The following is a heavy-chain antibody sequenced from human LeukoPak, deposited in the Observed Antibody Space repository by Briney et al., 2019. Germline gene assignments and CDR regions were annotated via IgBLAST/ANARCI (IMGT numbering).Heavy chain of an antibody. J-gene: IGHJ4*02. V-gene: IGHV3-9*01. CDR1: GFTFDDYA. D-gene: IGHD3-3*01. Sequence: GGSLRLSCAASGFTFDDYAMHWVRQAPGKGLEWVSGISWNSGSIGYADSVKGRFTISRDNAKNSLYLQMNSLRAEDTALYYCAKGSVLDFWTPFDYWGQGTLVTASS. CDR2: ISWNSGSI. CDR3: AKGSVLDFWTPFDY.